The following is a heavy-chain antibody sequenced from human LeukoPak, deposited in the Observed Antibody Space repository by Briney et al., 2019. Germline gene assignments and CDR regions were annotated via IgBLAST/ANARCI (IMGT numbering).Heavy chain of an antibody. CDR2: IYHSGST. CDR3: ARQTGSGLFTLP. Sequence: PSETLSLTCTVSGFSISSGYYWGWIRQPPGKGLEWIANIYHSGSTFYNPSLKSRVTISIDTSKNQISLRLTSVTATDTAMYYCARQTGSGLFTLPGGQGTLVTVSS. D-gene: IGHD3/OR15-3a*01. CDR1: GFSISSGYY. V-gene: IGHV4-38-2*02. J-gene: IGHJ4*02.